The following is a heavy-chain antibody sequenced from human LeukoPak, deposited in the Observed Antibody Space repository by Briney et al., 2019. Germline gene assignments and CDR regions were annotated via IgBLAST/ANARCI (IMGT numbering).Heavy chain of an antibody. D-gene: IGHD5-18*01. CDR1: GGSISSYY. CDR3: ARLVQQQFDY. CDR2: IYYSGST. Sequence: SETLSLTCTVSGGSISSYYWSWIRQPPGKGLEWIGYIYYSGSTNYNPSLKSRVTISVDTSKNQFSLNLSSVTAADTAVYYCARLVQQQFDYWGQGTLVTVSS. J-gene: IGHJ4*02. V-gene: IGHV4-59*08.